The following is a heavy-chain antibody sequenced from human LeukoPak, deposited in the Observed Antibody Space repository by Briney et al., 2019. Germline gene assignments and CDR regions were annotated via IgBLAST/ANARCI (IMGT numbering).Heavy chain of an antibody. J-gene: IGHJ4*02. CDR2: ISWNSGSI. D-gene: IGHD2-15*01. Sequence: PGRSLRLSCAASGFTFSSYAMHWVRQAPGKGLEWVSGISWNSGSIGYADSVKGRFTISRDNAKNTLYLQMNSLRAEDTAVYYCARDRSLGDYWGQGTLVTVSS. CDR3: ARDRSLGDY. CDR1: GFTFSSYA. V-gene: IGHV3-9*01.